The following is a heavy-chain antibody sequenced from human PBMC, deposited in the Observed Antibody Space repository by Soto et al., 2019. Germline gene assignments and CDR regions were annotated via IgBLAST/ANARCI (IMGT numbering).Heavy chain of an antibody. V-gene: IGHV1-18*01. CDR1: GGTFSSYA. CDR2: ISAYNGNT. CDR3: ATILRGYPY. J-gene: IGHJ4*02. Sequence: GASVKVSCKASGGTFSSYAISWVRQAPGQGLEWMGWISAYNGNTNYAQKLQGRVTMTTDTSTSTAYMELRSLRSDDTAVYYCATILRGYPYWGQGTLVTVSS. D-gene: IGHD5-18*01.